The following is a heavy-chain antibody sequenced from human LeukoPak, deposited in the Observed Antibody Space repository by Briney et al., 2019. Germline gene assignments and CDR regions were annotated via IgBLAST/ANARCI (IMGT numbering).Heavy chain of an antibody. CDR2: ISGSGGST. J-gene: IGHJ5*02. CDR3: AKRSGLRGDWFDP. D-gene: IGHD3/OR15-3a*01. V-gene: IGHV3-23*01. Sequence: GGSLRLSCAASGFTFTNYGMSWVRQAPGKGLEWVSAISGSGGSTYYADSVKGRFTISRDNSKNTLYLQMNSLRAEDTAVYYCAKRSGLRGDWFDPWGQGTLVTVSS. CDR1: GFTFTNYG.